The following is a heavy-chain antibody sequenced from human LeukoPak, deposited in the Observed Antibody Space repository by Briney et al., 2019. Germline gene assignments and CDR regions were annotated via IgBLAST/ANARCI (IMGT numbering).Heavy chain of an antibody. CDR2: ISGSGGST. CDR3: AKNPRYFDWLLLPADFDY. Sequence: GGSLRLSCAASGFTFSSYAMSWVRQAPGKGLEWVSAISGSGGSTYYADSVKGRFTISRDNSKNTLYLRMNSLRAEDTAVYYCAKNPRYFDWLLLPADFDYWGQGTLVTVSS. CDR1: GFTFSSYA. D-gene: IGHD3-9*01. V-gene: IGHV3-23*01. J-gene: IGHJ4*02.